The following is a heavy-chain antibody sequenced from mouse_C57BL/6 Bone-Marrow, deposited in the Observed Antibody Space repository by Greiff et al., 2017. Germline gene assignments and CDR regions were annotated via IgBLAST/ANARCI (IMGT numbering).Heavy chain of an antibody. Sequence: EVKLLQSGGDLVKPGGSLKLSCAASGYTFSSYGMSWVRQTPDKRLEWVATISSGGSYTYYPDNVKGRFTFSRDNAKNTLYLQRSRQKSEVTAMYYCASQSVFYAMDYWGQGTSVTVSS. CDR1: GYTFSSYG. J-gene: IGHJ4*01. CDR2: ISSGGSYT. V-gene: IGHV5-6*01. CDR3: ASQSVFYAMDY.